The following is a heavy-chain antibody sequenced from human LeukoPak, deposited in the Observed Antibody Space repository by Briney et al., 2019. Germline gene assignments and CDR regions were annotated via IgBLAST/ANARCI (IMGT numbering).Heavy chain of an antibody. CDR2: ISSGSSYI. V-gene: IGHV3-21*03. J-gene: IGHJ6*03. Sequence: GGSLRLSCAASGFTFSSYSMNWVRQAPGKGLEWVSSISSGSSYIYYADSVKGRFTISRDNAKNSLYLQMNSLKTEDTAVYYCTTPRRMLWFGDYYMDVWGKGTTVTVSS. CDR3: TTPRRMLWFGDYYMDV. CDR1: GFTFSSYS. D-gene: IGHD3-10*01.